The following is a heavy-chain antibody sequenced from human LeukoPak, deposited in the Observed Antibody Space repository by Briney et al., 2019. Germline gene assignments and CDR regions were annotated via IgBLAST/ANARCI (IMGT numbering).Heavy chain of an antibody. J-gene: IGHJ6*03. Sequence: ASVKVSCKASGYTFTGYYMHWVRQAPGQGLEWMGWINPNSGGTNYAQKFQGRVTMTRDTSISTAYMELSRLRSDDTAVYYCARDKYSYYYDSSGKFSYYYYMDVWGKGTTVTISS. CDR2: INPNSGGT. CDR3: ARDKYSYYYDSSGKFSYYYYMDV. D-gene: IGHD3-22*01. CDR1: GYTFTGYY. V-gene: IGHV1-2*02.